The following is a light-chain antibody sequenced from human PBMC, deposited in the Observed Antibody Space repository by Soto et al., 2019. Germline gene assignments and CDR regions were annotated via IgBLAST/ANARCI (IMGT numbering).Light chain of an antibody. CDR2: AAF. Sequence: DIQMTQSPASLSASIGDRVIITCRASQSISNYLNWYQHKPGRAPKFLIYAAFSLQSGVPSRFSGSGSGTDFTLTISSLQREDFATYFCQQSFSSSWTFGQGTKVDIK. CDR1: QSISNY. V-gene: IGKV1-39*01. J-gene: IGKJ1*01. CDR3: QQSFSSSWT.